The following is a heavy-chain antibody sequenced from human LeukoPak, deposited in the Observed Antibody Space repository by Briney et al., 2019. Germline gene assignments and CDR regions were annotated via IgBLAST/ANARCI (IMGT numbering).Heavy chain of an antibody. V-gene: IGHV3-74*01. CDR3: ARVARGSIYCDSSGATEH. D-gene: IGHD3-22*01. J-gene: IGHJ4*02. CDR1: GFTFSSYW. CDR2: INSDGSST. Sequence: GGSLRLSCAASGFTFSSYWMHWVRQAPGKGLVWVSRINSDGSSTSYADSVKGRFTISRDNAKNTLYLQMNSLRAEDTAVYYCARVARGSIYCDSSGATEHWGQGTLVTVSS.